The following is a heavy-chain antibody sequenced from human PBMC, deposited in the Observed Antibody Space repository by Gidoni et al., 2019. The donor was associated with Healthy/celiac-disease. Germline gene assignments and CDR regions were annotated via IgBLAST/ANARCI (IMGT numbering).Heavy chain of an antibody. CDR1: GYTFTSYD. CDR2: MNPNSGNT. J-gene: IGHJ6*02. D-gene: IGHD3-3*01. CDR3: ARGSVLRFLEWLSNYYYGMDV. Sequence: QVQLVQSGAEVKKPWASVKVSCKASGYTFTSYDINWVRQATGQGLEWMGWMNPNSGNTGYAQKFQGRVTMTRNTSISTAYMELSSLRSEDTAVYYCARGSVLRFLEWLSNYYYGMDVWGQGTTVTVSS. V-gene: IGHV1-8*01.